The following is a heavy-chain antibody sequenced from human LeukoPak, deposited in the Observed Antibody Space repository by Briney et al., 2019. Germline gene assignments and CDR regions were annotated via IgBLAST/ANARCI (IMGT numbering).Heavy chain of an antibody. CDR1: GFTFSSYD. CDR3: ARGHLPVVDGDSLSDAFDI. D-gene: IGHD2-15*01. Sequence: GGSLRLSCAASGFTFSSYDMHWVRQAAGKGLEWVSGIGTTGDTYYPGSVKGRFSISRENAKNSLYLQVNSLRVEDTAVYYCARGHLPVVDGDSLSDAFDIWGQGTMVTVSS. CDR2: IGTTGDT. V-gene: IGHV3-13*01. J-gene: IGHJ3*02.